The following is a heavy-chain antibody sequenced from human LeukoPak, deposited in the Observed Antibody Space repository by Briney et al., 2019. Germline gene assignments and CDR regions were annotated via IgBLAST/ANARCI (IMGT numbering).Heavy chain of an antibody. J-gene: IGHJ6*03. Sequence: GSLRLSCTASGFTFGDYAMSWVRQAPGKGLVWIGEINHSGSTNYNPSLKSRVTISVDTSKNQFSLKLSSVTAADTAVYYCARRRAYYGSGSRYYYMDVWGKGTTVTISS. V-gene: IGHV4-34*01. CDR1: GFTFGDYA. D-gene: IGHD3-10*01. CDR3: ARRRAYYGSGSRYYYMDV. CDR2: INHSGST.